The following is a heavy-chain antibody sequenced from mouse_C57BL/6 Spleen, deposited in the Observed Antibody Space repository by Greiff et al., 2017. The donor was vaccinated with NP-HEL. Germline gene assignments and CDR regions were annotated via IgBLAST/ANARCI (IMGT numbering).Heavy chain of an antibody. D-gene: IGHD2-4*01. V-gene: IGHV5-4*01. J-gene: IGHJ1*03. CDR3: ASYYDYDGWYFDV. CDR2: ISDGGSYT. Sequence: EVHLVESGGGLVKPGGSLKLSCAASGFTFSSYAMSWVRQTPEKRLEWVATISDGGSYTYYPDNVKGRFTISRDNAKNNLYLQMSHLKSEDTAMYYCASYYDYDGWYFDVWGTGTTVTVSS. CDR1: GFTFSSYA.